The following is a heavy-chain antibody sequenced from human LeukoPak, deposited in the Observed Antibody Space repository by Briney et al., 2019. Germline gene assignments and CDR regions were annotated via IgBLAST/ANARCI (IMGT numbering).Heavy chain of an antibody. CDR1: GFTFSDFY. D-gene: IGHD5-12*01. J-gene: IGHJ4*02. CDR2: ISSTGSNI. Sequence: GGSLRLSCAASGFTFSDFYVSWIRQPPGKGLEWLSHISSTGSNIYYADSVKGRFITSRDNGRNSVYLEMNNLRVEDTAVYYCARARGPGNRGYENGFAYWGQGSLVTVSS. CDR3: ARARGPGNRGYENGFAY. V-gene: IGHV3-11*01.